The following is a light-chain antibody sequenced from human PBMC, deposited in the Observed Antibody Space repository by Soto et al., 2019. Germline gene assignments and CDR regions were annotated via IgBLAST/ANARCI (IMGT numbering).Light chain of an antibody. J-gene: IGLJ1*01. CDR1: SDDVGACNY. V-gene: IGLV2-14*01. CDR3: GSCTTSTNLV. CDR2: EVS. Sequence: QSALTQPASVSGSPGQSITISCTGTSDDVGACNYVSWYQQHPDKAPKVVIYEVSNRPSGVSNRFSGSKSGNTASLTISGLQAEDEADYYCGSCTTSTNLVFGTGTKVNV.